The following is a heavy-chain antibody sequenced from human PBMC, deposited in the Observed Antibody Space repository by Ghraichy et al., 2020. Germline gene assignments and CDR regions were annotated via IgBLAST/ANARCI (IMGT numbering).Heavy chain of an antibody. CDR3: AKRFVGAAAY. CDR1: GFTFSSYG. J-gene: IGHJ4*02. CDR2: IRYDGSNK. D-gene: IGHD6-13*01. V-gene: IGHV3-30*02. Sequence: LSLTCAASGFTFSSYGMHWVRQAPGKGLEWVAFIRYDGSNKYYADSVKGRFTISRDNSKNTLYLQMNSLRAEDTAVYYCAKRFVGAAAYWGQGTLVTVSS.